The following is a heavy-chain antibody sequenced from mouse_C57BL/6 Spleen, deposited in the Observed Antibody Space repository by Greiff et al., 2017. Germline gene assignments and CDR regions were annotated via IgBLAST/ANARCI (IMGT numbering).Heavy chain of an antibody. CDR1: GYSFTGYY. CDR2: INPSTGGT. CDR3: ARLLLRAY. V-gene: IGHV1-42*01. J-gene: IGHJ3*01. Sequence: VQLKESGPELVKPGASVKISCKASGYSFTGYYMNWVKQSPEKSLEWIGEINPSTGGTTYNQKFKAKATLTVDKSSSTAYMQLSSLTYEDSAVYYCARLLLRAYWGQGTLVTVSA. D-gene: IGHD1-1*01.